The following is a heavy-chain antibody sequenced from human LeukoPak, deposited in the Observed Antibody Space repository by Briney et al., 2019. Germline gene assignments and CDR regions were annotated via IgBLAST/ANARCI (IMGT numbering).Heavy chain of an antibody. V-gene: IGHV4-30-4*08. Sequence: SQTLSLTCSVSGGSISSAEYYWTWIRQPPGKGLEGIGYIFHSGGTYYNPSLKSRVSMPVDTSKKQFSLKLTSVTAADTALYYCARGSASNWFDPWGQGTLVTVSS. CDR2: IFHSGGT. CDR3: ARGSASNWFDP. CDR1: GGSISSAEYY. J-gene: IGHJ5*02.